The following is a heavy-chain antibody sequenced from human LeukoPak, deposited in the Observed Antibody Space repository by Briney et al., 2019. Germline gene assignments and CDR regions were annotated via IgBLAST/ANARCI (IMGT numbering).Heavy chain of an antibody. CDR1: GFTVRSNY. J-gene: IGHJ6*03. V-gene: IGHV3-53*01. D-gene: IGHD6-19*01. CDR2: IYSGGNT. CDR3: ARLVAGTEPYYHYYFMDV. Sequence: GGSLRLSWAASGFTVRSNYMNWVRQAPRKGLEWVSVIYSGGNTYYADSVKGRFTISRDNSKNTLYLQMNSLRVEDAAVYYCARLVAGTEPYYHYYFMDVWGKGTTVTVSS.